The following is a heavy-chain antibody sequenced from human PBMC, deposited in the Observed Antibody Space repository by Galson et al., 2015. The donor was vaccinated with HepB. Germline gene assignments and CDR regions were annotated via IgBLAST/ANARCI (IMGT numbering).Heavy chain of an antibody. D-gene: IGHD3-10*01. CDR1: GGSISRDY. J-gene: IGHJ2*01. CDR3: ARLVKSGHYQIDYWYFDL. V-gene: IGHV4-59*08. Sequence: SETLSLTCTVSGGSISRDYWNWIRQTPGKGLEWIAYIYYNGNTNYNPSLKSRLSISVDTAKNQFSLKLDSMTAADTAIYYCARLVKSGHYQIDYWYFDLWGRGTLVTVSS. CDR2: IYYNGNT.